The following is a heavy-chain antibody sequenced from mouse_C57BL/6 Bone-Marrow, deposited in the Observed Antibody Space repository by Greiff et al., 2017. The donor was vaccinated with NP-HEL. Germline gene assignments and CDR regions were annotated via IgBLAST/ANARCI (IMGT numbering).Heavy chain of an antibody. D-gene: IGHD2-1*01. CDR1: GFTFSDYG. CDR3: ARNYYYAMDD. Sequence: EVKLVESGGGLVKPGGSLKLSCAASGFTFSDYGMHWVRQAPEKGLEWVAYISSGSSTIYYADTVKGRFPLSRDNAKNTLFLQMTSLRSEDTAMYYCARNYYYAMDDWGQGTSVTVSS. J-gene: IGHJ4*01. CDR2: ISSGSSTI. V-gene: IGHV5-17*01.